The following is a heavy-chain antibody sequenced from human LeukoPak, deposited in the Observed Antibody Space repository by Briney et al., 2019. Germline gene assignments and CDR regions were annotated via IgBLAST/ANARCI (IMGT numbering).Heavy chain of an antibody. V-gene: IGHV1-2*02. J-gene: IGHJ4*02. CDR1: GYTFTGYY. Sequence: GASVKVSCKASGYTFTGYYMHWVRQAPGQGLEWMGWINPNSGGTNYAQKFQGRVTMTRDTSISTAYMELSRLRSDDTAVYYCAREGYSSGILYYFDYWGQGTLVTVSS. CDR3: AREGYSSGILYYFDY. CDR2: INPNSGGT. D-gene: IGHD6-19*01.